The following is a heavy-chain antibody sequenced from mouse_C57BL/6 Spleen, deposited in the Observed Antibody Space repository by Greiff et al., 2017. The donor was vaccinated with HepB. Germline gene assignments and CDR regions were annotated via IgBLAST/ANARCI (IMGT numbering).Heavy chain of an antibody. D-gene: IGHD3-2*02. CDR1: GYTFTSYW. CDR3: ARSGTAQVPVAC. V-gene: IGHV1-53*01. CDR2: INTSNGGT. J-gene: IGHJ3*01. Sequence: QVQLQQPGTELVKPGASVKLSCKASGYTFTSYWMHWVKQRPGHGLEWIGNINTSNGGTNYNEKVKSKATLTVDKSSSTAYMQLSSLTSEDSAVSCCARSGTAQVPVACWGQGTLVTVSA.